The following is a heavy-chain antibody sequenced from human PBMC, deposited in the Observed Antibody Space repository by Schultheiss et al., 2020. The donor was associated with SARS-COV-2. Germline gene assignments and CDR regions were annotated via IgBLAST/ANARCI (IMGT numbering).Heavy chain of an antibody. D-gene: IGHD2-2*01. CDR3: AREPGVVVPAAHGAFDI. CDR1: GGSFSGYY. Sequence: SETLSLTCAVYGGSFSGYYWSWIRQPPGKGLEWIGEINHSGSTNYNPSLKSRVTISVDTSKNQFSLKLSSVTAADTAVYYCAREPGVVVPAAHGAFDIWGQGTMVTVSS. CDR2: INHSGST. V-gene: IGHV4-34*01. J-gene: IGHJ3*02.